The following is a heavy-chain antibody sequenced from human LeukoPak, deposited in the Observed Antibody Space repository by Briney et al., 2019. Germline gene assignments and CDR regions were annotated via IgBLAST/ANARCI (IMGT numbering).Heavy chain of an antibody. Sequence: GVSLRLSCAASGFTFGNAWMSWVRQAPGKGLEWVGRIKSNRDGGTADYAAPVKGRFIISRDDSKNTLYLQVNSLRAEDTAVYYCTSNYGYDFWNGYYDFDYWGQGTLVTVSS. V-gene: IGHV3-15*05. CDR1: GFTFGNAW. D-gene: IGHD3-3*01. CDR2: IKSNRDGGTA. CDR3: TSNYGYDFWNGYYDFDY. J-gene: IGHJ4*02.